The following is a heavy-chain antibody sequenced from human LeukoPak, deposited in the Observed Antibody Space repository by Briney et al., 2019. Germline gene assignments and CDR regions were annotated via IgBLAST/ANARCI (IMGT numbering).Heavy chain of an antibody. D-gene: IGHD6-6*01. CDR1: GGSFSGYY. V-gene: IGHV4-34*01. Sequence: SETLSLTCAVYGGSFSGYYWIWIRQPPGKGLEWIGEINHSGSTNYNPSPKSRVTISVDTSKNQFSLKLSSVTAADTAVYYCAGTSIAARIDYWGQGTLVTVSS. CDR2: INHSGST. CDR3: AGTSIAARIDY. J-gene: IGHJ4*02.